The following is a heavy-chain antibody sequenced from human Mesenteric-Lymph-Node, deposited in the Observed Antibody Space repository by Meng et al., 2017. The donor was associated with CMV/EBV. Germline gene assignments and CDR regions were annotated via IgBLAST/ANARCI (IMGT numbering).Heavy chain of an antibody. D-gene: IGHD5-18*01. Sequence: GGSLRLSCVASGFTFKNYAMSWVRQAPGRRLEWVSTVNGGGGATYYSDSAKGRFTISRDNSKNTLYLQVNSLRAEDTAVYHCAKFRGGTWIQLFLDYWGRGTLVTVSS. CDR2: VNGGGGAT. J-gene: IGHJ4*02. CDR1: GFTFKNYA. CDR3: AKFRGGTWIQLFLDY. V-gene: IGHV3-23*01.